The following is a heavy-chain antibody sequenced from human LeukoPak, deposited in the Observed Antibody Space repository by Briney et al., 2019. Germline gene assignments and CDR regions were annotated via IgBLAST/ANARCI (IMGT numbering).Heavy chain of an antibody. D-gene: IGHD3-3*01. Sequence: GASVKVSCKASGYTFTSYDINWVRQATGQGREWMGWMNPNSGNTGYAQKFQGRVTMTRNTSISTAYMELSSLRSEDTAVCYCARGRITIFGVADNWFDPWGQGTLVTVSS. J-gene: IGHJ5*02. CDR2: MNPNSGNT. V-gene: IGHV1-8*01. CDR3: ARGRITIFGVADNWFDP. CDR1: GYTFTSYD.